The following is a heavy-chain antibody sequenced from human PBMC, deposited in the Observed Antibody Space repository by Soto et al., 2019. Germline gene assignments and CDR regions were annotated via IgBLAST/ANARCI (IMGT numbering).Heavy chain of an antibody. CDR3: ATSSSSWYGDSQH. Sequence: SETLSLTCTVSGGSISSYYWSWIRQPPGKGLEWIGYIYYSGSTNYNPSLKSRVTISVDTSKNQFSLKLSSVTAADTAVYYCATSSSSWYGDSQHWGQGTLVTVSS. CDR1: GGSISSYY. CDR2: IYYSGST. V-gene: IGHV4-59*01. D-gene: IGHD6-13*01. J-gene: IGHJ1*01.